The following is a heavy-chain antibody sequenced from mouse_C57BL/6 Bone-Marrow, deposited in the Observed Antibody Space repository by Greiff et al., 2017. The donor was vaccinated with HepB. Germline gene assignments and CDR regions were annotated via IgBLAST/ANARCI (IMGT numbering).Heavy chain of an antibody. J-gene: IGHJ1*03. D-gene: IGHD2-1*01. Sequence: EVQLQQSGPVLVKPGASVKMSCKASGYTFTDYYMNWVKQSHGKSLEWIGVINPYNGGTSYNQKFKGKATLTVDKSSSTAYMELNSLTSEDSAVYYCAREDYGNPYWYFDVWGTGTTVTVSS. CDR3: AREDYGNPYWYFDV. CDR2: INPYNGGT. CDR1: GYTFTDYY. V-gene: IGHV1-19*01.